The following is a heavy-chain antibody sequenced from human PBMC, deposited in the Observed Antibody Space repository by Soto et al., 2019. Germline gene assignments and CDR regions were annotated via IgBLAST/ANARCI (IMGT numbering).Heavy chain of an antibody. Sequence: GGSLRLSCAASGFTFSSYGMHWVRQAPGKGLEWVAVISYDGSNKYYADSVKGRFTISRYNSKNTLYLQMNSLRAEDTAVYYCEKDRGLGIVADAFDIWGQGTMVTVSS. CDR1: GFTFSSYG. D-gene: IGHD5-12*01. CDR3: EKDRGLGIVADAFDI. J-gene: IGHJ3*02. V-gene: IGHV3-30*18. CDR2: ISYDGSNK.